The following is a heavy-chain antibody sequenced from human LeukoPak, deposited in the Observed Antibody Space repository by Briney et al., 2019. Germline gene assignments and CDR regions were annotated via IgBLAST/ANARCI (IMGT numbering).Heavy chain of an antibody. Sequence: GASVKVSCKASGYTFTSYGTSWVRQAPGQGLEWMGGIIPIFGTANYAQKFQGRVTITADKSTSTAYMELSSLRSEDTAVYYCARALRITIFGVVHDPWFDPWGQGTLVTVSS. D-gene: IGHD3-3*01. V-gene: IGHV1-69*06. J-gene: IGHJ5*02. CDR1: GYTFTSYG. CDR2: IIPIFGTA. CDR3: ARALRITIFGVVHDPWFDP.